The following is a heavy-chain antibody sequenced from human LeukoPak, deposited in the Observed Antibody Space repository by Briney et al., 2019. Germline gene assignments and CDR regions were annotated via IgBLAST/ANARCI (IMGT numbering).Heavy chain of an antibody. V-gene: IGHV3-53*01. D-gene: IGHD2-2*01. CDR1: GFTVSSNY. Sequence: GGSLRLSCAASGFTVSSNYMSCVRQAPGKGLEWVSVIYSGGSTYYADSVKGRFTISRDNSKNTLYLQMNGLRAEDTAVYYCAAGLGYCSSTSCPPYGMDVWGQGTTVTVSS. CDR2: IYSGGST. CDR3: AAGLGYCSSTSCPPYGMDV. J-gene: IGHJ6*02.